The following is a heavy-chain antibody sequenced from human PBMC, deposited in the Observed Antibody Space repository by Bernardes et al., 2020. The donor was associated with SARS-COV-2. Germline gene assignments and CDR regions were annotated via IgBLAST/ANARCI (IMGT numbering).Heavy chain of an antibody. Sequence: GGSLRLSCAASGFTFSIYAMSWVRQAPGKGLEWVSAISGSGGSTYYADSVKGRFTISRDNSKNTLYLQMNSLRAEDTAVYYCAKYGPHEYYYYYGMDVWGQGTTVTVSS. CDR1: GFTFSIYA. D-gene: IGHD3-10*01. CDR3: AKYGPHEYYYYYGMDV. CDR2: ISGSGGST. V-gene: IGHV3-23*01. J-gene: IGHJ6*02.